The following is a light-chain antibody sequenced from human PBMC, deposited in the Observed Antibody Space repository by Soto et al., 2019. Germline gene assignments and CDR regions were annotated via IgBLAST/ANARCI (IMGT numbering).Light chain of an antibody. CDR3: QQYGDSPWM. J-gene: IGKJ1*01. V-gene: IGKV3-20*01. Sequence: VLTQSPDSLSLSPGERATLSCRASQYISTKLAWYQQKPGQAPRLLFSGAFNRATDTPDRFSGSGSGTDFTLIISGVEAKDFAMYYCQQYGDSPWMFGQGTRVDFK. CDR1: QYISTK. CDR2: GAF.